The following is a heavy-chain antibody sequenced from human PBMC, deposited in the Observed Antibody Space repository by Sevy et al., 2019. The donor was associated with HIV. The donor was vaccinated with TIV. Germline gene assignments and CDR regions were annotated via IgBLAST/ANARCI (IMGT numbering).Heavy chain of an antibody. J-gene: IGHJ6*02. D-gene: IGHD3-9*01. Sequence: SETLSLTCSVSGASASSANDYWSWIRPAPGKGLEGIGNLFYFGSYNYNPSLKSRVTISLDMSKKQFSLKLTAVTAAETAVYYGARYQYYDISTSLYAIDVWGQGTTVTVSS. V-gene: IGHV4-61*01. CDR1: GASASSANDY. CDR2: LFYFGSY. CDR3: ARYQYYDISTSLYAIDV.